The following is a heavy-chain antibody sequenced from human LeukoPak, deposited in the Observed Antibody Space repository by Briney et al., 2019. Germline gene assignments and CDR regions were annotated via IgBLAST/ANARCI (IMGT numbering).Heavy chain of an antibody. CDR1: GGSISSSSYY. D-gene: IGHD3-16*01. Sequence: PLETLSLTCTVSGGSISSSSYYWGWIRQPPGKGLEWIGSIYYSGSTYYNPSLKSRVTISVDTSKNQFSLKLSSVTAADTAVYYCARSPPRSFNLADPWGQGTLVTVSS. CDR3: ARSPPRSFNLADP. CDR2: IYYSGST. J-gene: IGHJ5*02. V-gene: IGHV4-39*01.